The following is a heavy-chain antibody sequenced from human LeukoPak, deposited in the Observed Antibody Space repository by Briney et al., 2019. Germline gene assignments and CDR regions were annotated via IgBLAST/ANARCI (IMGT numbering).Heavy chain of an antibody. J-gene: IGHJ4*02. CDR1: GGSISSSSYY. CDR3: ARDSREMATTDY. CDR2: IYYSGST. D-gene: IGHD5-24*01. Sequence: SETLSLTCTVSGGSISSSSYYWGWIRQPPGKGLEWIGSIYYSGSTYYNPSLKSRVTISVDTSKNQFSLKLSSVTAADTAVYYCARDSREMATTDYWGQGTLVTVSS. V-gene: IGHV4-39*07.